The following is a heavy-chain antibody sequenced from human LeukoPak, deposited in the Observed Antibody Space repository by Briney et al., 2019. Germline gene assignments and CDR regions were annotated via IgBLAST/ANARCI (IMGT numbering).Heavy chain of an antibody. Sequence: GGSLRLSCVASGFTFSSHGMNWVRQAPGKGLEWVSAISGSGGFTYYADSVKGRFTISRDNSKNTLYLQMNSLRAEDTAVYYCAKQGRGLAAAYFDFWGQGTLVTVSS. CDR2: ISGSGGFT. J-gene: IGHJ4*02. D-gene: IGHD6-13*01. CDR3: AKQGRGLAAAYFDF. V-gene: IGHV3-23*01. CDR1: GFTFSSHG.